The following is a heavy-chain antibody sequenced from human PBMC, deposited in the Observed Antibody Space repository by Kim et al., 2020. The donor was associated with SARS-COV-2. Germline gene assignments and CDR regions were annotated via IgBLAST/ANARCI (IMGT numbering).Heavy chain of an antibody. CDR3: ASNYYYYYYGMDV. CDR2: IYYSGST. CDR1: GGSISSGGYY. Sequence: SETLSLTCTVSGGSISSGGYYWSWIRQHPGKGLEWIGYIYYSGSTYYNPSLKSRVTILVDTSKKQFSLKLSSVTAADTAVYYCASNYYYYYYGMDVWGQGTTVTVSS. V-gene: IGHV4-31*03. J-gene: IGHJ6*02. D-gene: IGHD1-1*01.